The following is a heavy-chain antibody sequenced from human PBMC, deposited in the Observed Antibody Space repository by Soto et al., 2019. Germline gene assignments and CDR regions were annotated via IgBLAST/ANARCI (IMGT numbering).Heavy chain of an antibody. CDR2: IWNDGTNK. V-gene: IGHV3-33*03. CDR1: GFIFSNYG. D-gene: IGHD6-13*01. CDR3: AKDMAAAAHQGDAFDI. Sequence: QVQLVESGGGVVQPGRSLRLSCAASGFIFSNYGMHWVRQAPGKGVEWVAVIWNDGTNKYYVDSVRGRFTISRDDSKNSLYLEMNSLRAEDTGVYYCAKDMAAAAHQGDAFDIWGLGPMVCVSA. J-gene: IGHJ3*02.